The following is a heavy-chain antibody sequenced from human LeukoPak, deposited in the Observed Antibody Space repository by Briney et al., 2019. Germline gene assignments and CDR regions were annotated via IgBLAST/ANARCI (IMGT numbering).Heavy chain of an antibody. CDR3: ARDNGDSPFDY. CDR2: ISSSSSTI. Sequence: GGSLRLSCAASGFTFSSYSMNWVRQAPGKGLEWVSYISSSSSTIYYADSVKGRFTISRDNAKNSLYLQMNSLRADRTAVYYCARDNGDSPFDYWGQGTLVTVSS. J-gene: IGHJ4*02. D-gene: IGHD4-17*01. V-gene: IGHV3-48*01. CDR1: GFTFSSYS.